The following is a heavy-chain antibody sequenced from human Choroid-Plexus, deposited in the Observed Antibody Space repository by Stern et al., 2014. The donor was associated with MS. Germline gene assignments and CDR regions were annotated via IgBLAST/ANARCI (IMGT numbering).Heavy chain of an antibody. CDR2: INPNTGGT. CDR1: GYIFTGYY. D-gene: IGHD3-3*01. J-gene: IGHJ6*02. V-gene: IGHV1-2*02. Sequence: QVQLGQSGAEVKKLGASVKVSCKTSGYIFTGYYIHWVRQASGQGLEWMAWINPNTGGTKNAQKFQGRVTMSRDTSISTAYVELSSLTSDDTAVYYCARDQRGITIFGVVTDYYYLGMDVWGQGTTVTVSS. CDR3: ARDQRGITIFGVVTDYYYLGMDV.